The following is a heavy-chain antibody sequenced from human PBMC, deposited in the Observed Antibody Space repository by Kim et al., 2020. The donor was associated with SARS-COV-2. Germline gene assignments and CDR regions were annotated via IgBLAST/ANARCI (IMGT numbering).Heavy chain of an antibody. J-gene: IGHJ6*02. CDR1: GFTFSSYA. Sequence: GGSLRLSCAASGFTFSSYAMSWFRQAPGKGLEWVSVIYSGGSSTYYADSVKGRFTISRDNSKNTLYLQMNSLRAEDTAVYYCAKNFRPPSGYYNVEYGMDVWGQGTTVTVSS. D-gene: IGHD3-9*01. CDR3: AKNFRPPSGYYNVEYGMDV. V-gene: IGHV3-23*03. CDR2: IYSGGSST.